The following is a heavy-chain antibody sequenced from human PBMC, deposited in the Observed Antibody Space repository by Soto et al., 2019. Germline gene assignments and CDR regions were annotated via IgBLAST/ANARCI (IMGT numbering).Heavy chain of an antibody. D-gene: IGHD3-10*01. CDR2: IYHSGST. Sequence: PSETLSLTCAVSGGSISSSNWWSWVRQPQGKGLEWIGKIYHSGSTNYNPSLKSRVTISVDKSKNQFSLKLSSVTAADTAVYYCARVYMVRGTIIRYFDYWGQGTLVTVSS. CDR3: ARVYMVRGTIIRYFDY. CDR1: GGSISSSNW. J-gene: IGHJ4*02. V-gene: IGHV4-4*02.